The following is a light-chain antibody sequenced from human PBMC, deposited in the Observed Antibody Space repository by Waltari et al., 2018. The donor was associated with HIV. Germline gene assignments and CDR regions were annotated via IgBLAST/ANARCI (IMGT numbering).Light chain of an antibody. CDR1: SSDVGGYNL. Sequence: QSALPQHASVSGSPGQSITISCTGTSSDVGGYNLVPWYQQHPGKAPKLMIYEVSKRPSGVSNRFSGSKSGNTASLTISGLQAEDEADYYCCAYAGSTTYVIFGGGTKLTVL. CDR2: EVS. J-gene: IGLJ2*01. V-gene: IGLV2-23*02. CDR3: CAYAGSTTYVI.